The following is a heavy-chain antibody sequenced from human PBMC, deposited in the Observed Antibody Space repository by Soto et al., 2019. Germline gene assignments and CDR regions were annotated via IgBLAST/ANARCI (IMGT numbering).Heavy chain of an antibody. CDR3: ARHIAYCGGDCHLDAFDI. V-gene: IGHV5-51*01. J-gene: IGHJ3*02. CDR1: GYIFTSYW. Sequence: VESLKIACKGSGYIFTSYWIGWVRQWRVKGLEWMGIIYPGDSDTRYSPSFQGQVTISADKSISTAYLQWSSLKASDTAMYYCARHIAYCGGDCHLDAFDIWGQGTMVTVS. D-gene: IGHD2-21*02. CDR2: IYPGDSDT.